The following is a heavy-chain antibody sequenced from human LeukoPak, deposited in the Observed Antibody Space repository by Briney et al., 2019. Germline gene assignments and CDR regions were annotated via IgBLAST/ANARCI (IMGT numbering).Heavy chain of an antibody. CDR2: IYYSGST. D-gene: IGHD6-13*01. Sequence: PSETLSLTCTVSGGSISSDSHYWGWIRQPPGKGLEWVGSIYYSGSTYYNPSLKSRVTISVDTSKNQFSLKLSSVTAADTAVYYCASGGSSWYHGYFQHWGQGTLVTVSS. V-gene: IGHV4-39*07. J-gene: IGHJ1*01. CDR1: GGSISSDSHY. CDR3: ASGGSSWYHGYFQH.